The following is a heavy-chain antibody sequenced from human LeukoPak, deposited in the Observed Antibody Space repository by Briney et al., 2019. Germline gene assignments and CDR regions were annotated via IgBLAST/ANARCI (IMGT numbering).Heavy chain of an antibody. CDR1: GFTFSSYA. D-gene: IGHD3-9*01. Sequence: GGSLRLSCAASGFTFSSYAMHWVRQAPGKGLEWVALISYDGSNKYYADSVKGRFTISRDNSKNTLYLQMNSLRAEDTAVYYCAKDYDILTGLPPVFDYWGQGTLVTVSS. CDR2: ISYDGSNK. J-gene: IGHJ4*02. V-gene: IGHV3-30*04. CDR3: AKDYDILTGLPPVFDY.